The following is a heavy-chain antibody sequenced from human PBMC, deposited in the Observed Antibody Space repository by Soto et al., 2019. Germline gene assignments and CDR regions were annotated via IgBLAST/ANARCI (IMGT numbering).Heavy chain of an antibody. D-gene: IGHD2-15*01. CDR1: GFTFSNYG. CDR3: AKDGAPRYCSGRSCHPAGAY. V-gene: IGHV3-30*18. Sequence: QVQLVESGGGVVQPGRSLRLSCAGSGFTFSNYGLHWVLQTPGKGLEWVAFISHDGSNKYYADSVKGRFTISRDSSKSTLYLQMDSLRVEDTAVYYCAKDGAPRYCSGRSCHPAGAYWGQGTLVTVSS. J-gene: IGHJ4*02. CDR2: ISHDGSNK.